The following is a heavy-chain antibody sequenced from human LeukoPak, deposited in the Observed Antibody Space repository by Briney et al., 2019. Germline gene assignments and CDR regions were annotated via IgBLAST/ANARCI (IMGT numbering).Heavy chain of an antibody. V-gene: IGHV1-18*01. J-gene: IGHJ6*03. CDR2: ISAYNGNT. CDR3: ARDISADIVVVPAASMDV. Sequence: ASVKVSCKASGYTFTSYGISWVRQAPGQGLEWMGWISAYNGNTNYAQKLQGRVTMTTDTSTSTAYMELRSLRSDDTAGYYCARDISADIVVVPAASMDVWGKGTTVTVSS. D-gene: IGHD2-2*01. CDR1: GYTFTSYG.